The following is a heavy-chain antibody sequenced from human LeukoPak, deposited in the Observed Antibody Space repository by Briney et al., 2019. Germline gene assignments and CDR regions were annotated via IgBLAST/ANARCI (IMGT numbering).Heavy chain of an antibody. CDR2: ISGSGGST. D-gene: IGHD7-27*01. CDR1: GFTFSSYA. J-gene: IGHJ6*02. Sequence: GGSLRLSCAASGFTFSSYAMSWVRQAPGKGLEWVPAISGSGGSTYYADSVKGRFTISRDNSKNTLYLQMNSLRAEDTAVYYCAKGGLTGDGYYYYGMDVWGQGTTVTVSS. V-gene: IGHV3-23*01. CDR3: AKGGLTGDGYYYYGMDV.